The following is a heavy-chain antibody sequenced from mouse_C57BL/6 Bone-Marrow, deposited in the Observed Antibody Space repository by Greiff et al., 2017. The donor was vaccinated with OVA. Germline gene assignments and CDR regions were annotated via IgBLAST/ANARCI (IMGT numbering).Heavy chain of an antibody. CDR2: INPNNGGT. V-gene: IGHV1-26*01. Sequence: EVQLQQSGPELVKPGASVKISCKASGYTFTDYYMNWVKQSHGKSLEWIGDINPNNGGTSYNQKFKGKATLTVDKSSSTAYMELRSLTSEDSAVYYCARSQGRGDYWGQGTTLTVSS. CDR3: ARSQGRGDY. CDR1: GYTFTDYY. D-gene: IGHD3-1*01. J-gene: IGHJ2*01.